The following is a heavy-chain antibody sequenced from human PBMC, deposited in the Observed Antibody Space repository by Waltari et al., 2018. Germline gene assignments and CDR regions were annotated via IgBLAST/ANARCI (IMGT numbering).Heavy chain of an antibody. D-gene: IGHD5-12*01. Sequence: QVQLQESGPGLVKPSQTLSLTCTVPGGSISSGSYYWTWLRQPAGKGLEWIGYIYTSGSTNYNPSLKSRVTISVDTSKNQFSLKLSSVTAADTAVYYCARDPEYSGYDGGFDYWGQGTLVTVSS. CDR3: ARDPEYSGYDGGFDY. J-gene: IGHJ4*02. V-gene: IGHV4-61*09. CDR1: GGSISSGSYY. CDR2: IYTSGST.